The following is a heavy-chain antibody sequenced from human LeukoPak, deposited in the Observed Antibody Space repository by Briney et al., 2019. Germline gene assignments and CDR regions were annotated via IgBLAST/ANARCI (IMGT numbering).Heavy chain of an antibody. V-gene: IGHV4-59*01. CDR3: ARPTYYYDSSGSLWDAFDI. J-gene: IGHJ3*02. CDR1: GGPISSYY. CDR2: IYYSGST. Sequence: PSETLSLTCTVSGGPISSYYWSWIRQPPGKGLEWIGHIYYSGSTNYNPSLKSRVTIPVDTSKNQFSLKLSSVTAADTAVYYCARPTYYYDSSGSLWDAFDIWGQGTMVTVSS. D-gene: IGHD3-22*01.